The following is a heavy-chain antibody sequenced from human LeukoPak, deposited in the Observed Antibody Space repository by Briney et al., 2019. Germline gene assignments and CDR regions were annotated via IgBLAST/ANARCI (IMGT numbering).Heavy chain of an antibody. D-gene: IGHD6-19*01. CDR2: IYSGGST. CDR3: ARVASGWLYDY. J-gene: IGHJ4*02. CDR1: GFTVSSNY. V-gene: IGHV3-66*01. Sequence: GGSLRLSCAASGFTVSSNYMSWVRQAPGKGLEWVSVIYSGGSTYYADSVKGRFTISRDNSKNTLYLQMNSLRAEDTAVYYCARVASGWLYDYWGQGTLVTASS.